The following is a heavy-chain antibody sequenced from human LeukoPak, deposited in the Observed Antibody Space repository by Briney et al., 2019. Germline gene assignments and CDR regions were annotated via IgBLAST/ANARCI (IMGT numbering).Heavy chain of an antibody. V-gene: IGHV1-8*01. Sequence: ASVKVSCKASGYNFKSYDINWVRQASGQGLEWMGWMNPHGDYTGYAQKFQDRATMTSDSSTTTAYMELRSLTSEDTALYYCARGLRDGLTGNDVLDVWGLGTMVIVTS. D-gene: IGHD3-9*01. J-gene: IGHJ3*01. CDR3: ARGLRDGLTGNDVLDV. CDR2: MNPHGDYT. CDR1: GYNFKSYD.